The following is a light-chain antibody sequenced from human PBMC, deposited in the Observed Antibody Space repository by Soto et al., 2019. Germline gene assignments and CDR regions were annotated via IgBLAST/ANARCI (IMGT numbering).Light chain of an antibody. V-gene: IGKV1-27*01. Sequence: DIQMTQSPSSLSASVGDRVTITCRASQGISNNLAWYQQQPGKVPRLLIYGASTLQSGVPSRFSGSGSGTDFTLTISSLQTEDVATYYCQKYDSAPLTFGQGTKVEF. CDR2: GAS. CDR3: QKYDSAPLT. CDR1: QGISNN. J-gene: IGKJ1*01.